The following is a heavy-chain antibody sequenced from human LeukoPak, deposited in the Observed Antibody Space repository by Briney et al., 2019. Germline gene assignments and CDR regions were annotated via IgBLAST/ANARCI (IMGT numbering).Heavy chain of an antibody. J-gene: IGHJ4*02. D-gene: IGHD1-14*01. CDR2: IHAGRGDT. CDR1: GFTFTGHY. Sequence: ASVKVSCKASGFTFTGHYMHWVRQAPGQGLEWMGWIHAGRGDTNYAQKFQGRFTMTRDTSINTLFMELSSLRSDDTAVYYCARDHSLRTILTNFDCWGQGTLVTVSS. CDR3: ARDHSLRTILTNFDC. V-gene: IGHV1-2*02.